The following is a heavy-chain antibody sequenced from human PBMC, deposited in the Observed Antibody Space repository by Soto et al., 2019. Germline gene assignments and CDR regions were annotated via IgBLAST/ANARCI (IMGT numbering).Heavy chain of an antibody. D-gene: IGHD6-6*01. Sequence: SETLSLTCAVSGDSISRGGYSWTWIRQPPGKALEWIGNIYDSGSTSYNPSLKSRVTISVDRSKNQFSLKLMSVTAADTAVYFCARGSSSYYDYGMDVWGQGTTVTVS. CDR2: IYDSGST. CDR1: GDSISRGGYS. J-gene: IGHJ6*02. V-gene: IGHV4-30-2*01. CDR3: ARGSSSYYDYGMDV.